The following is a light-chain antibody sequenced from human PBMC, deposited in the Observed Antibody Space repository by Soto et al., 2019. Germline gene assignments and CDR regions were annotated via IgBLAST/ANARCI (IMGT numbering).Light chain of an antibody. CDR2: DAS. Sequence: EIVLTPSPGTLSLSPVERATLSCRASQSVSSYLAWYQQKPGQAPRLLIYDASNRATGIPARFSGSGSGTDFTLTISSLEPEDCAVYYCQQRSNWPPLTFGGGTRWIS. CDR1: QSVSSY. CDR3: QQRSNWPPLT. V-gene: IGKV3-11*01. J-gene: IGKJ4*02.